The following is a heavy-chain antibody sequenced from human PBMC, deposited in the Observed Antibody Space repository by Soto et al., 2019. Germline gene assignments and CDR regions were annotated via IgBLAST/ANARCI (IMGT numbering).Heavy chain of an antibody. V-gene: IGHV3-48*01. D-gene: IGHD6-13*01. CDR3: ARHPERIAEIGWFDP. J-gene: IGHJ5*02. CDR2: ISSSSSTI. CDR1: GFTFSSYS. Sequence: EVQLVESGGGLVQPGGSLRLSCAASGFTFSSYSMNWVRQAPGKGLEWVSDISSSSSTIYYADSGKGRFTISRDNGKNSLYLQMNSLRAEDTAVSYCARHPERIAEIGWFDPWGQGTLVTVSS.